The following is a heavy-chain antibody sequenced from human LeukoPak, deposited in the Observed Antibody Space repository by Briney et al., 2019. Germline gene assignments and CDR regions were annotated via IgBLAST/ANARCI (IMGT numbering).Heavy chain of an antibody. D-gene: IGHD3-22*01. J-gene: IGHJ4*02. CDR2: ISGSGGST. Sequence: GGSLRLSCAASGFTFSSYAMSWVRQAPGKGLEWVSAISGSGGSTYYADSVKGRFTISGDNAKNSLYLQMNSLRAEDTAVYYCASTQRYYYDSSGYKGGFDYWGQGTLVTVSS. CDR1: GFTFSSYA. CDR3: ASTQRYYYDSSGYKGGFDY. V-gene: IGHV3-23*01.